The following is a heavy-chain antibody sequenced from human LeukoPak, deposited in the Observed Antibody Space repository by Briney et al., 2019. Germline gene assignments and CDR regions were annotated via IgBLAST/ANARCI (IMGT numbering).Heavy chain of an antibody. CDR2: IYYSGDT. CDR3: ARAVAPAAIYDFQFDY. CDR1: GGSISSGGYS. V-gene: IGHV4-31*11. J-gene: IGHJ4*02. D-gene: IGHD2-2*02. Sequence: SETLSPTCAVSGGSISSGGYSWSWIRQPPGQGLEWIGYIYYSGDTNYNPSLKSRVTISVDTSKNQFSLKLSSVTAADTAVYYCARAVAPAAIYDFQFDYWGQGTLVTVSS.